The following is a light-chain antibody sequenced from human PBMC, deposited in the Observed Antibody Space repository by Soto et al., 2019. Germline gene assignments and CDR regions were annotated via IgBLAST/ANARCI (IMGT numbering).Light chain of an antibody. Sequence: QSALTQPASVSGSPGQSITISCTGTSSDVGGYNYVPWYQQHPGKAPKLMIYEGSNRPPGVSNRFSGSKSGNTASLTISWLQAEDEADYYCSSYTSSSTLVFGTGTKVTVL. CDR3: SSYTSSSTLV. CDR1: SSDVGGYNY. J-gene: IGLJ1*01. V-gene: IGLV2-14*01. CDR2: EGS.